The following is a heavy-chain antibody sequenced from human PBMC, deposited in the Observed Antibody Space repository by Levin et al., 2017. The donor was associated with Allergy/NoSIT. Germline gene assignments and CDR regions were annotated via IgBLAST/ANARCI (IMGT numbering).Heavy chain of an antibody. J-gene: IGHJ3*02. D-gene: IGHD6-6*01. CDR1: GFTFSSFG. V-gene: IGHV3-21*01. CDR2: ISSSSTYI. CDR3: ASDGSYDTLDI. Sequence: GGSLRLSCAASGFTFSSFGIHWVRQAPGKGLEWVSSISSSSTYIYYADSLKGRFTISRDDAKNSLSLQMNSLRVEDTAVYYCASDGSYDTLDIWGQGTMVTVSS.